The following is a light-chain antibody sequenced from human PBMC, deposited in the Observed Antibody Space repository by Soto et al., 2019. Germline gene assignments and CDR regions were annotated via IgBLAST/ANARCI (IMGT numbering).Light chain of an antibody. Sequence: DIQLTQSPSFLSASVGDRVTITCRASQGISSYLAWYQQKPGKAPKLLIYAASTLQSGVPSRFSGSGSGTSFPLTISSLQPEDFATYYCQQINSYPWTFGQGTKVEIK. CDR1: QGISSY. CDR3: QQINSYPWT. V-gene: IGKV1-9*01. J-gene: IGKJ1*01. CDR2: AAS.